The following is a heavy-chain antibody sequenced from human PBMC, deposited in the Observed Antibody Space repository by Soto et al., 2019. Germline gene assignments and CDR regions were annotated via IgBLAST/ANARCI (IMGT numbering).Heavy chain of an antibody. CDR3: AKATSATCTGSICYSFDY. Sequence: ASVKVSCTASGYTFTSYGISWLRQAPGQGLEWMGWISPYNDNTNYAQKFQGRLTLTTDTSTSIAYMELRSLRSDDTAVYYCAKATSATCTGSICYSFDYWGQGTLVTVSS. CDR1: GYTFTSYG. V-gene: IGHV1-18*04. J-gene: IGHJ4*02. CDR2: ISPYNDNT. D-gene: IGHD2-21*01.